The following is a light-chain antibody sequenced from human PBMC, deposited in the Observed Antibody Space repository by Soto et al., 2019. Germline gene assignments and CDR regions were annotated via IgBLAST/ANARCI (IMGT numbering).Light chain of an antibody. J-gene: IGKJ1*01. CDR3: QQSNLWPQT. V-gene: IGKV3-15*01. Sequence: EIVMTQSPATLSVSPGERATLSCRASQSVSSNLAWYQQKPGQAPRLLIYGASTRATGITARFGGSGSGTDFTLTIRRLQSEEFAVYYSQQSNLWPQTFGQGTQXEIK. CDR1: QSVSSN. CDR2: GAS.